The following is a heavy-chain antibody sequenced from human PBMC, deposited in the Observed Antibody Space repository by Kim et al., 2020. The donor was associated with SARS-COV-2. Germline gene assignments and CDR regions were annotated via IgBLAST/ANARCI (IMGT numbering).Heavy chain of an antibody. V-gene: IGHV5-10-1*01. D-gene: IGHD4-17*01. J-gene: IGHJ2*01. CDR3: ARHLTVTLNWYLDL. Sequence: SPSFQGHVTISADKSISTAYLQWSSLKASDTAMYYCARHLTVTLNWYLDLWGRGTLVTVSS.